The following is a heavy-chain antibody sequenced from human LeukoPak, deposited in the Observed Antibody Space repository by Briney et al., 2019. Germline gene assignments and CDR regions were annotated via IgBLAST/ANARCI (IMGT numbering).Heavy chain of an antibody. CDR1: GGSFSGYY. D-gene: IGHD3-10*01. CDR3: ARGRGGLLWFGESNRNWFDP. CDR2: INHSGST. J-gene: IGHJ5*02. Sequence: PSETLSLTCSVYGGSFSGYYWSWIRQPPGKGLEWIGEINHSGSTNYNPSPKSRVTISVDTSKNQFSLKLSSVTAADTAVYYCARGRGGLLWFGESNRNWFDPWGQGTLVTVSS. V-gene: IGHV4-34*01.